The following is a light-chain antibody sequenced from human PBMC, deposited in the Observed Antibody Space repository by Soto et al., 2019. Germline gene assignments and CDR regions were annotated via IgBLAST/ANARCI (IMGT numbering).Light chain of an antibody. Sequence: EVVMTQSPATLSVSPGERVTLSCRASGSVHRNLAWYQQKPGQGPSLLIYYASTRATGVPDRFTGSGSGTEFTLTISSLQSEDFGVYHCQHYSNWPPTFGPGTKVEIK. V-gene: IGKV3-15*01. J-gene: IGKJ3*01. CDR3: QHYSNWPPT. CDR2: YAS. CDR1: GSVHRN.